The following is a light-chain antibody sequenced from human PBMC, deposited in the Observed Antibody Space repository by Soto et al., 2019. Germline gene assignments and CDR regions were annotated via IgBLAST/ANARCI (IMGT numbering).Light chain of an antibody. CDR1: SSDVGAYTS. CDR2: EVN. J-gene: IGLJ1*01. CDR3: SSYTSDKRDYV. Sequence: QSFLSEPSAVSGSPEDSITISCTGTSSDVGAYTSVSWYQHHPGKAPKVMIYEVNKRPSGISNRFSGSKSVNKASLTISGLQPEDDDHYSCSSYTSDKRDYVFGTGTKVTVL. V-gene: IGLV2-14*01.